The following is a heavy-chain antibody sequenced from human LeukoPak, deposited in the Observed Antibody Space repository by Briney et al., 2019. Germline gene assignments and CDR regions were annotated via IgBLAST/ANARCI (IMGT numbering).Heavy chain of an antibody. V-gene: IGHV1-3*01. CDR2: INAGNGNT. CDR3: ARNFGSGSFGTAWGRGFDP. Sequence: ASVKVSCKASGYTFTSYAIHWVRQAPGQSLEWMGWINAGNGNTKYSQKFQGRLTITRDTSTNTADMDLSSLTSADTAVYYCARNFGSGSFGTAWGRGFDPWGQGTLVTVSS. J-gene: IGHJ5*02. CDR1: GYTFTSYA. D-gene: IGHD3-10*01.